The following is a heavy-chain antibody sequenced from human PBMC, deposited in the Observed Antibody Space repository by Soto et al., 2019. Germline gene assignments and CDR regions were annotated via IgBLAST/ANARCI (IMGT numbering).Heavy chain of an antibody. CDR1: GFTFNSYS. CDR3: ARGGYDFSQPEYYFDY. V-gene: IGHV3-21*06. D-gene: IGHD3-3*01. J-gene: IGHJ4*02. Sequence: GGSLRLSCAASGFTFNSYSMDWVRQAPGKGLEWVSSISSSSNYIYYADSVKGRFTISRDNAKNSLYLQMNSLRAEDTAVYYCARGGYDFSQPEYYFDYWGLGTLVTVSS. CDR2: ISSSSNYI.